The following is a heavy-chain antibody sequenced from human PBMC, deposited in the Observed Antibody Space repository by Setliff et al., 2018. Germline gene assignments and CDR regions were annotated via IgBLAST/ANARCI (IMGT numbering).Heavy chain of an antibody. CDR3: ARHSSDYYIDV. V-gene: IGHV3-53*01. CDR2: FYTGGST. CDR1: GFTVSSNY. Sequence: PGGSLRLSCAASGFTVSSNYMSWVRQAPGKGLEWVSVFYTGGSTHYAYSVKGRSTISRDNSENTLYLQMDSLRVEDTAVYYCARHSSDYYIDVWGKGTTVTVSS. J-gene: IGHJ6*03. D-gene: IGHD5-18*01.